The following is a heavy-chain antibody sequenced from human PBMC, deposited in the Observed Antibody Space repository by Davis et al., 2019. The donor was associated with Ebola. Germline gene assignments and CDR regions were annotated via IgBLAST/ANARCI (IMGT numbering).Heavy chain of an antibody. Sequence: SETLSLTCTVSAGSISSYYWSWIRQPPGKGLEWIGYIYYSGSTNYNPSLKSRVTISVDTSKNQFSLKLSSVTAADTAVYYCASGSYSNYVGRIDYWGQGTLVTVSS. CDR3: ASGSYSNYVGRIDY. D-gene: IGHD4-11*01. CDR2: IYYSGST. V-gene: IGHV4-59*01. J-gene: IGHJ4*02. CDR1: AGSISSYY.